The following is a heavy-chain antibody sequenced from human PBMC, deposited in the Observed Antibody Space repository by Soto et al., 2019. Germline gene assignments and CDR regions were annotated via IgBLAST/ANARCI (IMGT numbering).Heavy chain of an antibody. CDR2: ISGSGGST. CDR3: AKLPSAHYYDSSGTFDY. D-gene: IGHD3-22*01. J-gene: IGHJ4*02. V-gene: IGHV3-23*01. CDR1: GFTFSSYA. Sequence: EVQLLESGGGLVQPGGSLRLSCAASGFTFSSYAMSWVRQAPGKGLEWVSAISGSGGSTYYADSVKGRFTISRDNSKNTLYLLMNSLRAEDTAVYYSAKLPSAHYYDSSGTFDYWGQGTLVTVSS.